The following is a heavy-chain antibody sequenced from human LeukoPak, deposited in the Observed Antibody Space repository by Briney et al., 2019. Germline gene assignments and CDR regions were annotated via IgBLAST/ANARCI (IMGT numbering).Heavy chain of an antibody. CDR2: IIPIFGTA. V-gene: IGHV1-69*06. D-gene: IGHD3-9*01. J-gene: IGHJ4*02. Sequence: ALVKVSCKASGGTFSSYAISWVRQAPGQGLEWMGGIIPIFGTANYAQKFQGRVTITADKSTSTAYMELSSLRSEDTAVYYCASGLRYFDWFTFDYWGQGTLVTVSS. CDR3: ASGLRYFDWFTFDY. CDR1: GGTFSSYA.